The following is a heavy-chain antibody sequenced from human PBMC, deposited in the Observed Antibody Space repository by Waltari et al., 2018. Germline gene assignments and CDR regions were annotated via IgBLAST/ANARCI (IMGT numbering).Heavy chain of an antibody. D-gene: IGHD3-10*01. CDR3: AKGSGMDV. V-gene: IGHV3-23*01. J-gene: IGHJ6*02. CDR1: GFPFISSA. Sequence: VQVLESGGGLVQAGGSLRLSCVASGFPFISSAMSWVRQTPKKEMEWVATVTGTDSPYYADSAMGRFTISRDNSKNSIYLQMSRLSAEDTGVYYCAKGSGMDVWGRGTTVTVSS. CDR2: VTGTDSP.